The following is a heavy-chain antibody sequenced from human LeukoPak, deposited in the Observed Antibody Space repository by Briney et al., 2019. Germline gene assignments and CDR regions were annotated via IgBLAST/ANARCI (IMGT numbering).Heavy chain of an antibody. CDR3: ARELVGATNDY. CDR2: ISSSSSYI. D-gene: IGHD1-26*01. CDR1: GFTFSSYA. J-gene: IGHJ4*02. Sequence: GGSLRLSCAASGFTFSSYAMSWVRQAPGKGLEWVSSISSSSSYIYYADSVKGRFTISRDNAKNSLYLQMNSLRAEDTAVYYCARELVGATNDYWGQGTLVTVSS. V-gene: IGHV3-21*01.